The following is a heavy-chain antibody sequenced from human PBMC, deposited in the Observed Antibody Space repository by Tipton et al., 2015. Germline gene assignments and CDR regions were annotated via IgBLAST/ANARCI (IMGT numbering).Heavy chain of an antibody. CDR3: ARAVAGTFDY. V-gene: IGHV4-39*07. CDR1: GGSISTPKYY. Sequence: GLVKPSETLSLTCTVSGGSISTPKYYWGWIRQPPGRGLEWIGTIDYGGTTYYNPSLKSRVTISVDTSKNQFSLNLISVTAADTAVYYCARAVAGTFDYWGQGTLVTVSS. CDR2: IDYGGTT. D-gene: IGHD6-19*01. J-gene: IGHJ4*02.